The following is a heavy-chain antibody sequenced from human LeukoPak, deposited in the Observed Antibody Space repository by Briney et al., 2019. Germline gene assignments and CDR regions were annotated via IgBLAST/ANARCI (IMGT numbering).Heavy chain of an antibody. CDR3: ARDSRVHYYDSSGYFDY. V-gene: IGHV4-59*01. CDR2: IYYSGST. J-gene: IGHJ4*02. D-gene: IGHD3-22*01. Sequence: PSETLSLTCTVSGGSISSYYWSWIRQPPGKGLEWIGYIYYSGSTNYNPSLKSRVTISVDTSKNQFSLKLSSVTAADTAVYYCARDSRVHYYDSSGYFDYWGQGTLVTVSS. CDR1: GGSISSYY.